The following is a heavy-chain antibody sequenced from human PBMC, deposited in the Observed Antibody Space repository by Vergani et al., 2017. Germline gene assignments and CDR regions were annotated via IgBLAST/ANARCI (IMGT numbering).Heavy chain of an antibody. Sequence: QVQLQESGPGLVKPSETLSLTCTVSGGSISSYYWSWIRQPPGKGLEWIGYIYYSGSTNYNPSLKSRVTISVDTSKNQFSLKLSSVTAADMAVYYCARIGKNGGKGAFDIWGQGTMVTVSS. CDR3: ARIGKNGGKGAFDI. CDR1: GGSISSYY. J-gene: IGHJ3*02. CDR2: IYYSGST. V-gene: IGHV4-59*01. D-gene: IGHD4-23*01.